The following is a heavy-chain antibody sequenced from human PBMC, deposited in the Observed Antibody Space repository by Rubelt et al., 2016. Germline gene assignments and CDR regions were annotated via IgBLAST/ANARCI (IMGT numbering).Heavy chain of an antibody. Sequence: EVQLVESGGGLVQPGGSLRLSCAASGFTFSTYTMNWVRQAPGKGLEWVSSITSGSAIYYADSVQGRFTNSRDNAKHSLYLHRNSLRDEDTAGYYCARVITSSGWYEDYWGQGTLVTVSS. D-gene: IGHD6-19*01. CDR1: GFTFSTYT. CDR3: ARVITSSGWYEDY. CDR2: ITSGSAI. J-gene: IGHJ4*02. V-gene: IGHV3-48*02.